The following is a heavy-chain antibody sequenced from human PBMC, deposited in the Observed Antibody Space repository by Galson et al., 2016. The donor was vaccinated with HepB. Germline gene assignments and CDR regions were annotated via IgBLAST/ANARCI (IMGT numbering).Heavy chain of an antibody. CDR1: GFTFSAVW. V-gene: IGHV3-11*01. CDR2: IGNGPSAT. J-gene: IGHJ4*02. D-gene: IGHD3-16*01. CDR3: ARTDPSSLLVGGVFFDL. Sequence: SLRLSCAASGFTFSAVWMTWVRQAPGKGLEWISYIGNGPSATFFADSVQGRFSISRDNARNSVSLQMSTLRAEDTAVYYCARTDPSSLLVGGVFFDLWGQGTLVAVSS.